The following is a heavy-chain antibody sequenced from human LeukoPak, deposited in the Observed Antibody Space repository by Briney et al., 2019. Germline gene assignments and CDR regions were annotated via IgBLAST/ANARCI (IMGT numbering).Heavy chain of an antibody. V-gene: IGHV3-21*01. CDR1: GLTFSNYP. J-gene: IGHJ3*02. Sequence: PGGSLRLSCSASGLTFSNYPMNRLRQAPGKGLEWVSSISSTSGYTYYADSVKGRFTNSRDNAKRSLELHMSSLRVEDTAVYYCATTHHYYDSSGSYYSSDAFDIWRQGTMVTVSS. CDR3: ATTHHYYDSSGSYYSSDAFDI. D-gene: IGHD3-22*01. CDR2: ISSTSGYT.